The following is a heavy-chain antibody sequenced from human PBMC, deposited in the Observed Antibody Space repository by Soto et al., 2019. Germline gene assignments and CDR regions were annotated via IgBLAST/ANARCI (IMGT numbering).Heavy chain of an antibody. J-gene: IGHJ6*03. CDR2: IYYSGST. V-gene: IGHV4-39*01. Sequence: SETLSLTCTVSGGSISSSSYYWGWIRQPPGKGLEWIGSIYYSGSTYYNPSLKSRVTISVDTSKNQFSLKLSSVTAADTAVYYCARRGDSSSWKNYYYYYMDVWGKGTTVTVSS. CDR3: ARRGDSSSWKNYYYYYMDV. D-gene: IGHD6-13*01. CDR1: GGSISSSSYY.